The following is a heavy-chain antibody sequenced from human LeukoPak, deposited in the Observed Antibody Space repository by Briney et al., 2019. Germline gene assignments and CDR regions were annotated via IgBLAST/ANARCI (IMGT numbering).Heavy chain of an antibody. CDR3: ARAPPRYYYDSSGYYYVVYFDY. CDR1: GGSISSGGYS. J-gene: IGHJ4*02. V-gene: IGHV4-30-2*01. D-gene: IGHD3-22*01. CDR2: IYYSGST. Sequence: SQTLSLTCAVSGGSISSGGYSWSWIRQPPGKGLEWIGYIYYSGSTYYNPSLKSRVTISVDTSKNQFSLKLSSVTAADTAVYYCARAPPRYYYDSSGYYYVVYFDYWGQGTLVTVSS.